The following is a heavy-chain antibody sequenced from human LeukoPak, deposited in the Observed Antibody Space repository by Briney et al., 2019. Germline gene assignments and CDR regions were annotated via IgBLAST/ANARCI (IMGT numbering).Heavy chain of an antibody. V-gene: IGHV4-39*07. CDR3: ASEHLGYCSSTSCLTDAFDI. CDR1: GGSIRSISYY. J-gene: IGHJ3*02. Sequence: PSETLSLTCSVSGGSIRSISYYWSWIRQPPGKGLEWIGSISYSGSTYYNPSLKSRVTMSVDTSKNQFSLKLSSVTAADTAVYYCASEHLGYCSSTSCLTDAFDIWGQGTMVTVSS. CDR2: ISYSGST. D-gene: IGHD2-2*01.